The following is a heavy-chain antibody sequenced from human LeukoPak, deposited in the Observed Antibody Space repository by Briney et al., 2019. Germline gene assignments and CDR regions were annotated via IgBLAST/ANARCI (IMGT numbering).Heavy chain of an antibody. V-gene: IGHV3-21*04. CDR3: AKTGNPPTGDY. D-gene: IGHD1-1*01. J-gene: IGHJ4*02. CDR1: GFTFSSYS. Sequence: GGSLRLSCAASGFTFSSYSMNWVRQAPGKGLEWVSSISSSSSYIYYADSVKGRFTISRDNSKNTLYLQMNSLRAEDTAVYYCAKTGNPPTGDYWGQGTLVTVSS. CDR2: ISSSSSYI.